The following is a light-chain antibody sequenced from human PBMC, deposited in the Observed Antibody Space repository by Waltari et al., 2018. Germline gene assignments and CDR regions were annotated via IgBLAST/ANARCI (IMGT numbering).Light chain of an antibody. V-gene: IGLV3-21*04. J-gene: IGLJ2*01. CDR2: NDD. CDR3: HFWHGTTDSLI. Sequence: SYVLTQPPSVSVAPGETATLPCGGDNIRSKTVHWYQLKPGQAPLLVMFNDDERPSGTPERFSGSNSVNTATLTITRVAAEDEADYFCHFWHGTTDSLIFGGVTKLTVL. CDR1: NIRSKT.